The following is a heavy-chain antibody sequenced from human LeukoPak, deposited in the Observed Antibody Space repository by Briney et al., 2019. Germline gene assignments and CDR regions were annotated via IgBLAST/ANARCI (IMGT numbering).Heavy chain of an antibody. CDR3: ARDSGLGLFGV. V-gene: IGHV1-18*01. J-gene: IGHJ3*01. CDR2: ISTFKGDT. D-gene: IGHD3-10*01. Sequence: ASVKVCCKTSGYTFISYAISWVRQAPGQGLEWMGWISTFKGDTKYAQKFQDRVTMTTDTSTSTAHLELRSLTSEDTAIYYCARDSGLGLFGVWGQGTVVTVSS. CDR1: GYTFISYA.